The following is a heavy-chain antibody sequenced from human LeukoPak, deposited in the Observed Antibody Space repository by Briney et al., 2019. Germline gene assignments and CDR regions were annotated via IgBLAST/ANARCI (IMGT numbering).Heavy chain of an antibody. CDR1: GGSFGGFY. Sequence: SETLSLTCAVYGGSFGGFYWSWVRQPPGTGLEWIGHINHSGGANYNPSLKSQVTISVDTSNNNFSLKMNSVTSADTAVYYCARRSAYSSSSGFNLWGQGTLVTVSS. CDR3: ARRSAYSSSSGFNL. J-gene: IGHJ4*02. CDR2: INHSGGA. V-gene: IGHV4-34*01. D-gene: IGHD6-6*01.